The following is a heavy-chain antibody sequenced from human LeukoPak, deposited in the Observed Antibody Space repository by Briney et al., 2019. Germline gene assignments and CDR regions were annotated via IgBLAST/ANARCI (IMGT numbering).Heavy chain of an antibody. V-gene: IGHV1-18*01. CDR1: GYTFTSYG. Sequence: ASVKVSCKASGYTFTSYGISWVRQAPGQGLEWMGWISAYNGNTNYAQKLQGRVTMTTDTSTSTAYMELRSLRSDDTAVYYCARDLGYGDYDDAFDIWGQGTMVTVSS. D-gene: IGHD4-17*01. CDR2: ISAYNGNT. CDR3: ARDLGYGDYDDAFDI. J-gene: IGHJ3*02.